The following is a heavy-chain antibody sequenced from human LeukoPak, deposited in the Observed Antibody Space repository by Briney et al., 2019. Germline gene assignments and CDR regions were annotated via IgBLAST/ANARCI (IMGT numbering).Heavy chain of an antibody. CDR2: ISKDESNK. Sequence: PGGSLRLSCAASGFRFSTFGMHWVRQTPGKGLEWVSHISKDESNKDYADSVRGRFTISRDTSKNTLFLQMNSVRVEDTAVYYCAKDNPVLEYWGQGTLVTVSS. CDR1: GFRFSTFG. J-gene: IGHJ4*02. V-gene: IGHV3-30*18. CDR3: AKDNPVLEY.